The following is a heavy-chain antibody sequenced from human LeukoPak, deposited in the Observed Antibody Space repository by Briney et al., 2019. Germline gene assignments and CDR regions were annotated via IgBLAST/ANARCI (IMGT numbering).Heavy chain of an antibody. Sequence: PGGSLRLSCVASGFTVSSNYMSWVRQAPGKGLEWVSVIYSGGSTYYADSVKGRFTISRDNSKNTLYLQMNSLRAEDTAVYYCAGGWRYFDYWGQGTLVTVSS. D-gene: IGHD1-1*01. CDR2: IYSGGST. V-gene: IGHV3-53*01. J-gene: IGHJ4*02. CDR1: GFTVSSNY. CDR3: AGGWRYFDY.